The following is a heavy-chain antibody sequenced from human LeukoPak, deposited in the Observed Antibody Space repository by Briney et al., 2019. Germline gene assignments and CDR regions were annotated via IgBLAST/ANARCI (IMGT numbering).Heavy chain of an antibody. CDR3: ASGGWYGLYFDY. CDR2: ISPSGGST. CDR1: GYTFTSNY. D-gene: IGHD6-19*01. V-gene: IGHV1-46*01. J-gene: IGHJ4*02. Sequence: ASVKVSCKAFGYTFTSNYMHWVRQAPGQGPEWMGVISPSGGSTTYAQKFQGRVTLTRDMSTSTDYLELSSLRSEDTAVYYCASGGWYGLYFDYWGQGTLVTVSS.